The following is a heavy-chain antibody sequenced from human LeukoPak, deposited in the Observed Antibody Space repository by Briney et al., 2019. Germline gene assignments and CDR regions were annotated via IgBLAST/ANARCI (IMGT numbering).Heavy chain of an antibody. CDR2: IYFSGST. V-gene: IGHV4-59*01. D-gene: IGHD1-7*01. CDR1: VGSITKYF. J-gene: IGHJ4*02. Sequence: PSETLSLTCTVSVGSITKYFWSWIRQPPGKGLEWIGYIYFSGSTTYHPSLKNRVTISVDTSKNHFSLRLSSATAADTDVYYCARDGLGITGTGLDYWGQGVLVTVSS. CDR3: ARDGLGITGTGLDY.